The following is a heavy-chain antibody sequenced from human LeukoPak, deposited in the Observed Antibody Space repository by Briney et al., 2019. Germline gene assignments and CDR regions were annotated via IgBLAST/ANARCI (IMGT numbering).Heavy chain of an antibody. J-gene: IGHJ3*02. CDR1: GYTFTSYD. V-gene: IGHV1-8*03. Sequence: ASVKVSCKASGYTFTSYDINSVRQATGQGLEWMGWMNPNSGNTVYAQKFQGRVTITADESTSTAYMELSSLRSEDTAVYYCAREYDSSGYYSSGSHDAFDIWGQGTMVTVSS. D-gene: IGHD3-22*01. CDR2: MNPNSGNT. CDR3: AREYDSSGYYSSGSHDAFDI.